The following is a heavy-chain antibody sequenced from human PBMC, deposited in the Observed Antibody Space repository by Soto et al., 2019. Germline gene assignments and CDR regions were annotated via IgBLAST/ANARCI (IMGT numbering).Heavy chain of an antibody. CDR1: GGSVSNSA. CDR3: GRGSSLTKVEY. J-gene: IGHJ4*02. CDR2: IIPIFGPA. V-gene: IGHV1-69*01. Sequence: QVQLVQSGSEVKKPGSSVRVSCKASGGSVSNSAISWLRQAPGQGLEWMGGIIPIFGPAIYARKFQGIFTISADESTGTAYMELNNVRSDDTAVYYCGRGSSLTKVEYWGQGTLVTVAS. D-gene: IGHD6-19*01.